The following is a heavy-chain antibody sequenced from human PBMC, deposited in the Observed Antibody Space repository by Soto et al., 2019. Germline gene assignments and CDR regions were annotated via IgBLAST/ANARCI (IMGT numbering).Heavy chain of an antibody. CDR2: ISGSGDRT. CDR1: GFTFSAHA. D-gene: IGHD1-26*01. V-gene: IGHV3-23*01. CDR3: TTDVGARNPGMGY. J-gene: IGHJ4*02. Sequence: GGSLRLSCAASGFTFSAHAMNWVRQAPGRGLEWVSSISGSGDRTDYEDSVKGRFTISRDNSKNTLDLFMHGLKTEDTAVYYCTTDVGARNPGMGYWGQGTLVTVSS.